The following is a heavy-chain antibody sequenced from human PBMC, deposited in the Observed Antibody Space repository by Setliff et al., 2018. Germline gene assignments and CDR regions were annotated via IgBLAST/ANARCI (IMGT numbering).Heavy chain of an antibody. CDR2: ILFSGDT. D-gene: IGHD3-10*01. V-gene: IGHV4-34*12. J-gene: IGHJ6*03. CDR1: GESFSNNY. CDR3: ARDNRARHYMDV. Sequence: PLETLSLTCSVYGESFSNNYWSWIRQSPGKGLEWIGRILFSGDTYYNPSLNSRVTISADTSKNQFSLNLSSVTAADTAVYYCARDNRARHYMDVWGKGTTVTVSS.